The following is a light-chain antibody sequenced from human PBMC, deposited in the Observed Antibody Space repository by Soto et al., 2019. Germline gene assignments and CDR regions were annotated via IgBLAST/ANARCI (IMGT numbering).Light chain of an antibody. CDR2: GAS. CDR1: ESVSSN. J-gene: IGKJ1*01. Sequence: EIVRTQSPATLSLSPGESATLSCRASESVSSNLAWYKQKAGQAPRRLIYGASTRATGIPARFSGSGSGTEFTLTISSLQSEDFAVYYCQQYSIWRTFGQGTKVDIK. V-gene: IGKV3-15*01. CDR3: QQYSIWRT.